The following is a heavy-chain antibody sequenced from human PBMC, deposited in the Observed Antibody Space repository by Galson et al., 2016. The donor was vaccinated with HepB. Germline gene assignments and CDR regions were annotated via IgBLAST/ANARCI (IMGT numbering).Heavy chain of an antibody. D-gene: IGHD6-13*01. CDR1: GFTFSNYA. V-gene: IGHV3-23*01. Sequence: SLRLSCAASGFTFSNYAMSWVRQAPGKGLEWVSGISGSGGSTYYADSVEGRFTISRDNSKNTLFLQMHSLRAEDTAVYYCAKDGGWAAAGRYYFDYWGQGTLVTVSS. J-gene: IGHJ4*02. CDR3: AKDGGWAAAGRYYFDY. CDR2: ISGSGGST.